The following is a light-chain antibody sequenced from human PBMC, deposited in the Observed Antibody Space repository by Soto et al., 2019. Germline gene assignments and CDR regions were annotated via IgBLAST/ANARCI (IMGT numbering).Light chain of an antibody. J-gene: IGLJ1*01. CDR1: SSDVGGYNY. Sequence: QSALTQPASVSGSPGQSITISCTGTSSDVGGYNYVSWYQQHPGKAPKLMIYDVSNRPSGVSNRFSGSKSGNTASLTISGLQAEDEADYYCSSYTSISLYVFGPGTKLTVL. CDR2: DVS. V-gene: IGLV2-14*01. CDR3: SSYTSISLYV.